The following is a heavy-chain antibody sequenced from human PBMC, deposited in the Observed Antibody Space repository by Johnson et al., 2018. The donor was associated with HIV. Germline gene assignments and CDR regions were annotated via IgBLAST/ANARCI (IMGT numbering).Heavy chain of an antibody. J-gene: IGHJ3*02. Sequence: SYWMSWVRQAPGKGLEWVANIKQDGSEKYYVDSVKGRFTISRDNFENTFYLQMNSLRAEDTAVYYCAREGGDDAFDIWGQGTMVTVSS. CDR2: IKQDGSEK. D-gene: IGHD1-26*01. CDR3: AREGGDDAFDI. CDR1: SYW. V-gene: IGHV3-7*01.